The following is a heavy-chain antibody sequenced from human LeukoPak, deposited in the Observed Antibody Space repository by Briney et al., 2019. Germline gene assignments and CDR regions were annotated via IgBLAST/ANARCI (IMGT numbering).Heavy chain of an antibody. CDR2: IYPGDSDT. J-gene: IGHJ4*02. CDR3: ARAYYGSSGFDY. Sequence: KGGESLKISCKGSGSNFTSYWIGWVRQMPGKGLEWVGIIYPGDSDTRYSPSFQGQVTISADKSISTAYLQWASLKGSDTAMYYCARAYYGSSGFDYWGQGTLVTVSS. CDR1: GSNFTSYW. V-gene: IGHV5-51*01. D-gene: IGHD3-10*01.